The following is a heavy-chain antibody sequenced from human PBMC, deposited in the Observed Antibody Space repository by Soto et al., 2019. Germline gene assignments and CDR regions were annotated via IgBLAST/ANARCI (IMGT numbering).Heavy chain of an antibody. D-gene: IGHD3-10*01. CDR2: ISGSGGST. J-gene: IGHJ6*02. CDR3: VKDRFTMVRGVISAYYYYYGMDV. CDR1: GFTFSSYA. Sequence: PGGSLRLSCAASGFTFSSYAMSWVRQAPGKGLEWVSAISGSGGSTYYADTVKGRFTISRDNSKNTLYLQMNSLRAEDTAVYYCVKDRFTMVRGVISAYYYYYGMDVWGQGTTVTVSS. V-gene: IGHV3-23*01.